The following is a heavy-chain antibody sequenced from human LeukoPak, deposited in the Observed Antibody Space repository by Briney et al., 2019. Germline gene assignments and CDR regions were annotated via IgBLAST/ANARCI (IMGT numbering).Heavy chain of an antibody. CDR3: ARVTGYRIEDYFDY. CDR1: GGSISSYY. V-gene: IGHV4-4*07. J-gene: IGHJ4*02. CDR2: IYTSGST. Sequence: SETLSLTCTVSGGSISSYYWSWIRQPAGKGLEWIGRIYTSGSTNYNPSLKSRVTMSVDTSKNQFSLKLSSVTAADTAVYYCARVTGYRIEDYFDYWGQGTLVTVSS. D-gene: IGHD6-13*01.